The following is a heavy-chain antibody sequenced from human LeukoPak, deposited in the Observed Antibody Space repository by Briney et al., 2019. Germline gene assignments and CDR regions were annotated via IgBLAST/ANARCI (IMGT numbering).Heavy chain of an antibody. D-gene: IGHD1-1*01. J-gene: IGHJ4*02. CDR1: GFTFSNYA. Sequence: DPGGSLRLSCTASGFTFSNYAMTWVRQAPGRGLEWVSSSGSGGSTYYADSVKGRFTISRDNSKNTLYLQMYSLRAEDTAVYYCAKVEGASKASVYWGQGALVTVSS. CDR3: AKVEGASKASVY. V-gene: IGHV3-23*01. CDR2: SGSGGST.